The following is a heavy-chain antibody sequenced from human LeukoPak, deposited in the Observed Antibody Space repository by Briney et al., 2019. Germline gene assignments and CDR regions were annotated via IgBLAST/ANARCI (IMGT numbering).Heavy chain of an antibody. CDR3: AREGGRWSPRNYNYYYMDV. V-gene: IGHV7-4-1*02. CDR1: GYTFTSYA. D-gene: IGHD2-15*01. CDR2: INTNTGNP. J-gene: IGHJ6*03. Sequence: GASVKVSCKASGYTFTSYAMNWVRQAPGQGLEWMGWINTNTGNPTYAQGFTGRFVFSLDTSVSTAYLQISSLKAEDTAVYYCAREGGRWSPRNYNYYYMDVWGKGTTVTVSS.